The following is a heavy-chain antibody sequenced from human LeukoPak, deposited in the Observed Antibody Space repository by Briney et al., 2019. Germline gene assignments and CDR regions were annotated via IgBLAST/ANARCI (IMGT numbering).Heavy chain of an antibody. CDR3: ARHSNSWLLDY. J-gene: IGHJ4*02. V-gene: IGHV6-1*01. Sequence: SQTLSLTCAISGDSASSNSVAWNWIRQSPSRGLEWLGRTYYRSKWYNDFAVSVKSRITINPDTSKNQFSLQLNSVTPEDTAVYYCARHSNSWLLDYWGQGTLVTVSS. D-gene: IGHD6-13*01. CDR1: GDSASSNSVA. CDR2: TYYRSKWYN.